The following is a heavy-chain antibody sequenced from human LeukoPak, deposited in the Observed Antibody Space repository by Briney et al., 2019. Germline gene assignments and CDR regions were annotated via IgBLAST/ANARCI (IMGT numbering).Heavy chain of an antibody. J-gene: IGHJ3*02. CDR2: IYHSGST. CDR3: AREGHSGWYRRGRTNAFDI. V-gene: IGHV4-30-2*01. CDR1: GGSISSGGYS. Sequence: PSQTLSLTCAVSGGSISSGGYSWSWIRQPPGKGLEWIGYIYHSGSTYYNPSLKSRVTISVDRSKNQFSLKLSSVTAADTAVYYCAREGHSGWYRRGRTNAFDIWGQGTMVTVSS. D-gene: IGHD6-19*01.